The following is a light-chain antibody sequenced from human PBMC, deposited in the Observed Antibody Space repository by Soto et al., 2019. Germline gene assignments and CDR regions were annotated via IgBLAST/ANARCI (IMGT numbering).Light chain of an antibody. Sequence: EIVLTQSPATLSLSPGERATLSCRASQSVSSDLAWYQQKPGQAPRLLIYDTSNRAAGIPGRFSGSGSGTDFNHTISSLEPEDCAVYYCQQRTNWPPFTFGQGTKLEI. CDR1: QSVSSD. V-gene: IGKV3-11*01. CDR2: DTS. CDR3: QQRTNWPPFT. J-gene: IGKJ2*01.